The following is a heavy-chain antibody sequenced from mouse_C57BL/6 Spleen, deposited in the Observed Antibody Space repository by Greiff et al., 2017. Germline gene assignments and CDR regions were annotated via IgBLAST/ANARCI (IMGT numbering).Heavy chain of an antibody. CDR2: IDPEDRDT. Sequence: EVQLQQSGAELVRPGASVKLSCTASGFNIKDYYMHWVKQRPEQGLEWIGRIDPEDRDTEEAPEFQGKATMTADTSSNTAYLQLSSLTSEDTAVYYCTQGGHYAMDYWGQGTSVTVSS. CDR1: GFNIKDYY. V-gene: IGHV14-1*01. J-gene: IGHJ4*01. CDR3: TQGGHYAMDY.